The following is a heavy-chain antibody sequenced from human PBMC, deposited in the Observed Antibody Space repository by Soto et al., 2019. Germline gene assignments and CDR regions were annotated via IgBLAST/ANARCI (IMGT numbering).Heavy chain of an antibody. J-gene: IGHJ4*02. V-gene: IGHV4-39*07. D-gene: IGHD3-10*01. Sequence: SETLSLTCTVSGGSISSSSYYWGWIRQPPGKGLEWIGSIYYSGSTYYNPSLKSRVTISVDTSKNQFSLKLSSVTAADTAVYYCAREYYYGSGPWYWGQGTLVTVSS. CDR3: AREYYYGSGPWY. CDR2: IYYSGST. CDR1: GGSISSSSYY.